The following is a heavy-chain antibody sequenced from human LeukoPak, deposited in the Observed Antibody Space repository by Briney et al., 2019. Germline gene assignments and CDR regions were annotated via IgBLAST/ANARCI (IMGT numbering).Heavy chain of an antibody. D-gene: IGHD2-21*01. CDR3: ARDLGDYYFDY. Sequence: GGSLRLSCAASEFTFSSFAMHWVRQAPGKGLQWVAAISKDGTKKYNADSVKGRFTISRDNSKNTLYLQMNSLTIEDTAVYYCARDLGDYYFDYWGQGTLVTVSS. CDR2: ISKDGTKK. J-gene: IGHJ4*02. V-gene: IGHV3-30-3*01. CDR1: EFTFSSFA.